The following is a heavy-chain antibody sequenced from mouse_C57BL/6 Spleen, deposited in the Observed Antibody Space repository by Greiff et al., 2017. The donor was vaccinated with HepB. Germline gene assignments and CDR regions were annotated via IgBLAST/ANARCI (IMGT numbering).Heavy chain of an antibody. CDR2: IDPNSGGT. J-gene: IGHJ4*01. CDR3: ERSREGWDYYGSDAMDY. V-gene: IGHV1-72*01. CDR1: GYTFTSYW. D-gene: IGHD1-1*01. Sequence: QVQLQQPGAELVKPGASVKLSCKASGYTFTSYWMHWVKQRPGRGLEWIGRIDPNSGGTKYNEKFKSKATLTVDKPSSTAYMQLSSLTSEDSAVYYCERSREGWDYYGSDAMDYWGQGTSVTVSS.